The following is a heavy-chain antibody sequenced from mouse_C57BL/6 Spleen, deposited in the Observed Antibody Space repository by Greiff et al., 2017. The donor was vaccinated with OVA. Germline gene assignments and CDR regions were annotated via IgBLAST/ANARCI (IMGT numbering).Heavy chain of an antibody. J-gene: IGHJ1*03. V-gene: IGHV1-52*01. CDR1: GYTFTSYW. CDR3: ATNCYGSSRHFDV. CDR2: IDPSDSET. Sequence: VQLQQPGAELVRPGSSVKLSCKASGYTFTSYWMHWVKQRPIQGLEWIGNIDPSDSETHYNQKFKDKATLTVDKSSGTAYMQLSSLTSEDTAVYYCATNCYGSSRHFDVWGTGTTVTVSS. D-gene: IGHD1-1*01.